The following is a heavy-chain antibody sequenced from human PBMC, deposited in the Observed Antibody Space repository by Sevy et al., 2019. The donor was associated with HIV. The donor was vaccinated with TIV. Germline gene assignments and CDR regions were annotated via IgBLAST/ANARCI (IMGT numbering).Heavy chain of an antibody. V-gene: IGHV4-4*07. J-gene: IGHJ4*02. CDR1: GDSISSYY. D-gene: IGHD1-1*01. Sequence: SETLSLTCTVSGDSISSYYWSWIRQPAGKGLEWIGRIYTSGRTNYNPSLKSRVTMSVDTSKNQFSLKLRSVAAADTAVYFCTRGEVQLWPSGFDYWGQGTLVTVSS. CDR2: IYTSGRT. CDR3: TRGEVQLWPSGFDY.